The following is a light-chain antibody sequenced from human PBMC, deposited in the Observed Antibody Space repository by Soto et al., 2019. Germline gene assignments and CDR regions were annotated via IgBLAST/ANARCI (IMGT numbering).Light chain of an antibody. J-gene: IGKJ4*01. V-gene: IGKV3-15*01. CDR3: QQYNNWPPVT. CDR1: QSVSRN. Sequence: EIVMTQSPDTLSVFPGDRATLSCRASQSVSRNLAWYQQKPGLAPRLLIYGASTRATGIPARFSASGSGTEFTLTISSLQSEDFALYYCQQYNNWPPVTFGGGTKVEIK. CDR2: GAS.